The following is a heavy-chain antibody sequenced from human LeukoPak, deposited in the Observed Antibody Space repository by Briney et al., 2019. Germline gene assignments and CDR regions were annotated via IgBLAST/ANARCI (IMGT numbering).Heavy chain of an antibody. V-gene: IGHV3-30*10. D-gene: IGHD5-18*01. CDR2: VSHDGSTK. Sequence: GGSLRLSCAATGFSFSAHAMHWVRQAPGMGPEWVAVVSHDGSTKYYTDSVRGRFTISRDNSKNTFFLQLNGLRTGDTAVYYCARAIMGTENLDYWGQGTQATVSS. J-gene: IGHJ4*02. CDR3: ARAIMGTENLDY. CDR1: GFSFSAHA.